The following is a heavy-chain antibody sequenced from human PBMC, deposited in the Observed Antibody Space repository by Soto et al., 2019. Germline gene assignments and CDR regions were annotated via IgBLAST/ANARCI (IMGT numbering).Heavy chain of an antibody. D-gene: IGHD4-17*01. CDR2: ISGSGGST. CDR1: GFTFSTYA. CDR3: AHPRGYGVFDAFDI. Sequence: EVQLLESGGGLVQPGGSLRLSCAASGFTFSTYAMNWVRQAPGKGLEWVSAISGSGGSTYYADSVRGRFTISRDNTIDTRYLQMSSLRTEDTAVYYWAHPRGYGVFDAFDIWGQGTMVTVSA. J-gene: IGHJ3*02. V-gene: IGHV3-23*01.